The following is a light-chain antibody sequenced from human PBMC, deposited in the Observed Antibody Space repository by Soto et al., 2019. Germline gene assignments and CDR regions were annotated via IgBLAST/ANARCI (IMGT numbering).Light chain of an antibody. CDR3: QQYNFWPPLT. J-gene: IGKJ4*01. CDR1: QSVNSN. Sequence: EIVMTQSPATLSVSPGERATLSCRASQSVNSNLAWYRQKPGQAHRLLISAASTRATGVPARFSGSGSGTEFTPTISSLQSEDSRIYYCQQYNFWPPLTFGGGTKV. V-gene: IGKV3-15*01. CDR2: AAS.